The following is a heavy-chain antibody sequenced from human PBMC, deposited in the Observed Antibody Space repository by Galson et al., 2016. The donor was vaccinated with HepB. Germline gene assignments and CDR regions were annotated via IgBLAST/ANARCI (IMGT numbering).Heavy chain of an antibody. J-gene: IGHJ4*02. D-gene: IGHD2-15*01. Sequence: SETLSLTCTVSGGSISTYYWSWVRQPPGKGLEWIGYIYYSGSTVYNPSLKSRVTISVDTSKKQFSLKLRSVTAADTAVYYCVKDSKGAADYWGQGTRVTVSS. V-gene: IGHV4-59*01. CDR3: VKDSKGAADY. CDR2: IYYSGST. CDR1: GGSISTYY.